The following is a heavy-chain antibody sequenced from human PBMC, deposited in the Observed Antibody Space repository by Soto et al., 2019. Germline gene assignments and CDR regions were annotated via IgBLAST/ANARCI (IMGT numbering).Heavy chain of an antibody. CDR2: IYPDDSKT. Sequence: RGESLKISCKGSGYSFADYWIAWVRQMPGKGLEWMGIIYPDDSKTTYSPSFQGQVTISADKSISTAYLHWSSLKASDTAMYYCARLQAINYWFDPWGQGSLVTVSS. CDR3: ARLQAINYWFDP. J-gene: IGHJ5*02. V-gene: IGHV5-51*01. CDR1: GYSFADYW. D-gene: IGHD1-1*01.